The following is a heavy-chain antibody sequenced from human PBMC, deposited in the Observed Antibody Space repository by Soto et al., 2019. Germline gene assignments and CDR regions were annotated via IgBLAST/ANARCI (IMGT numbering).Heavy chain of an antibody. V-gene: IGHV4-59*01. CDR1: GVSISSYY. Sequence: SETLSLTCTVSGVSISSYYWSWIRQPPGKGLEWIGYIYYSGSTNYNPSLKSRVTISVDTSKNQFSLKLSSVTAADTAVYYCARGPRRLYGSGSPILRYYYYMDVWGKGTTVTV. CDR2: IYYSGST. J-gene: IGHJ6*03. D-gene: IGHD3-10*01. CDR3: ARGPRRLYGSGSPILRYYYYMDV.